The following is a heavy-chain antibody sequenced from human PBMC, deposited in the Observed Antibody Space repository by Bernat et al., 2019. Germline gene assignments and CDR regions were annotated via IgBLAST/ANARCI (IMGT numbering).Heavy chain of an antibody. V-gene: IGHV3-53*01. CDR3: ARSLCSSTSCYGEDGFDI. Sequence: EVQLVESGGGLIQPGGFLRLSCAASGFTVSSNYMSWVRQAPGKGLEWVSIFSSGGSTYYTDSVKGRFTISRDNSKNTLYLQMNSLRAEDTAVYYCARSLCSSTSCYGEDGFDIWGQGTKVTVSS. J-gene: IGHJ3*02. D-gene: IGHD2-2*01. CDR1: GFTVSSNY. CDR2: FSSGGST.